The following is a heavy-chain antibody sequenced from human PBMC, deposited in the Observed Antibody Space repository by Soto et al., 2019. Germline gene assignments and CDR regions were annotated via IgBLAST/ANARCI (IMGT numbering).Heavy chain of an antibody. CDR2: IKSKTDGGTT. J-gene: IGHJ3*02. Sequence: PGGSLRLSCTASGFPFGNFGMSWFRQAPGKGLEWVGCIKSKTDGGTTDYAAPVKGRFTISRDDSKNTLYLQMNSLKTEDTAVYYCTTGSIVGATTAVDAFDIWGQGTMVTVSS. CDR1: GFPFGNFG. D-gene: IGHD1-26*01. V-gene: IGHV3-15*01. CDR3: TTGSIVGATTAVDAFDI.